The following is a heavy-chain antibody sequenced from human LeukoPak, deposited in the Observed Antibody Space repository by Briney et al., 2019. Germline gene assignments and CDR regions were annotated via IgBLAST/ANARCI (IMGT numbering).Heavy chain of an antibody. CDR1: GGSFSGYY. J-gene: IGHJ2*01. CDR2: INHSGST. V-gene: IGHV4-34*01. D-gene: IGHD3-10*01. CDR3: ARRTMVRGPLWYFDR. Sequence: PSETLSLPCAVYGGSFSGYYWSWIRQPPGKGLEWIGEINHSGSTNYNPSLKSRVTISVDTSKNQFSLKLSSVTAADTAVYYCARRTMVRGPLWYFDRWGRGTLVTVSS.